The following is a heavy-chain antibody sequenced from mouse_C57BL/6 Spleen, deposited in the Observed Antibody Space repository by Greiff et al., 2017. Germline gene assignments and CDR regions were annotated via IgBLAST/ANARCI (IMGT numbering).Heavy chain of an antibody. CDR1: GYTFTSYW. CDR2: IDPSDSYT. J-gene: IGHJ2*01. CDR3: ARYGNDDARYYFDY. V-gene: IGHV1-69*01. Sequence: QVQLQQPGAELVMPGASVKLSCKASGYTFTSYWMHWVKQRPGQGLEWIGEIDPSDSYTNYNQKFKGKSTLTVDKSSSTAYMQLSSLTSEDSAVYYCARYGNDDARYYFDYWGQGTTRTVSS. D-gene: IGHD2-2*01.